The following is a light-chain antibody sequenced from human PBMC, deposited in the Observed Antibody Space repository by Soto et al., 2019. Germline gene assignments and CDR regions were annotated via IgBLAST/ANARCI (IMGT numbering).Light chain of an antibody. CDR3: TSYVGNDIWV. V-gene: IGLV2-8*01. J-gene: IGLJ3*02. CDR1: SSDVGAYKY. CDR2: EVT. Sequence: QSALTQPPSASGSPGQSVTISCTGTSSDVGAYKYVSWYQQYPGKAPKLMIYEVTKRPSGVPDRFSGSKSGNMASLTVSGLQAEDEADYYCTSYVGNDIWVFGGGTKLTVL.